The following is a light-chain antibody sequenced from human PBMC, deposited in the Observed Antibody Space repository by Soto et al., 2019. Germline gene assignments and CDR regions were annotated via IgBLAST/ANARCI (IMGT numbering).Light chain of an antibody. J-gene: IGKJ1*01. Sequence: EIVFTQSPSTLSSFPGASVTLSCRASQGVNTRLAWYRHRPGQAPRLLIYLTSNRAAGIPARFSGSGSGTDLTLTISDVQPEDFAIYYCHQRQSWPRTFGQGTKVDIK. V-gene: IGKV3-11*01. CDR3: HQRQSWPRT. CDR2: LTS. CDR1: QGVNTR.